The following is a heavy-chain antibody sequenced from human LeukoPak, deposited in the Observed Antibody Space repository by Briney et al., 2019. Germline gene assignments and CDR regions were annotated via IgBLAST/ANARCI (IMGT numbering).Heavy chain of an antibody. Sequence: PGGSLRLSCAASGFTFSSYSTNWVRQAPGKGLEWVSYISSSSSTIYYADSVKGRFTISRDNAKNSLYLQMNSLRAEDTAVYYCAREKNRYCSSTSCYDAFDIWGQGTMVTVSS. CDR3: AREKNRYCSSTSCYDAFDI. CDR2: ISSSSSTI. V-gene: IGHV3-48*04. D-gene: IGHD2-2*01. CDR1: GFTFSSYS. J-gene: IGHJ3*02.